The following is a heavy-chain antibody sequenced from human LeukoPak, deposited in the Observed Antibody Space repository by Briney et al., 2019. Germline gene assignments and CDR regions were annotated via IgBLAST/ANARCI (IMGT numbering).Heavy chain of an antibody. D-gene: IGHD3-22*01. Sequence: GGSLRLSCAASGFTFSSYEMNWVRQAPGKGLEWVSYISSSGSTIYYADSVKGRFTISRDNAKNSLYLQMNSLRAEDTAVYYCARGPAVYHYDSSGPRDYWGQGTLVTVSS. V-gene: IGHV3-48*03. CDR3: ARGPAVYHYDSSGPRDY. CDR2: ISSSGSTI. J-gene: IGHJ4*02. CDR1: GFTFSSYE.